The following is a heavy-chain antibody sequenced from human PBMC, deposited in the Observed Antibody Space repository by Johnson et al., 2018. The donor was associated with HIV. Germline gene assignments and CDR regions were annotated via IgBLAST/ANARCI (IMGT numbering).Heavy chain of an antibody. D-gene: IGHD3-10*01. CDR3: AREPRGPSSGSRIPDAFDI. V-gene: IGHV3-20*04. Sequence: VQLVESGGGLVQPGGSLRLSCAASGFIFAVYGMTWVRQGPGKGTFYADSVTGQFTISRDNAKNSLYLQMNSLRAEDTAVYYCAREPRGPSSGSRIPDAFDIWGQGTMVTVSS. J-gene: IGHJ3*02. CDR1: GFIFAVYG.